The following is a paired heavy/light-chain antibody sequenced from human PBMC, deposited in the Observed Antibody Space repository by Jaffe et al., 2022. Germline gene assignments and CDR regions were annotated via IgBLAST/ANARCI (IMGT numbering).Light chain of an antibody. Sequence: QSALTQPASVSGSPGQSITISCTGSRRDIGAYNYVSWYQQHPGKAPRLLIYEVSNRPSGVSNRFSGSKSGNAASLTISGLQAEDEADYYCSSFTTDTTWVFGGGTKLTVL. CDR2: EVS. CDR1: RRDIGAYNY. J-gene: IGLJ3*02. V-gene: IGLV2-14*01. CDR3: SSFTTDTTWV.
Heavy chain of an antibody. V-gene: IGHV3-23*01. CDR2: ISSSAGTT. D-gene: IGHD2-15*01. CDR3: AKGGFVVVVAMDD. J-gene: IGHJ4*02. Sequence: EVQLLESGGDLVQPGGSLRLSCEASGFTFNSHAMNWVRQAPGKGLEWVSGISSSAGTTYYADSVRGRFTISRDNSKNTLYLQMNHLTAEDTALYYCAKGGFVVVVAMDDWGQGTLVTVSS. CDR1: GFTFNSHA.